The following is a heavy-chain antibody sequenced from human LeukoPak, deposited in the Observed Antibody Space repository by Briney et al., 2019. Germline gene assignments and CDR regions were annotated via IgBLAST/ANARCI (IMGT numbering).Heavy chain of an antibody. CDR3: ARGYAVRGLITGSY. Sequence: GGSLRLSCAASGFTFSSYTMHWVRQAPGKGLEWVSSLSSDSSHIYYADSVKGRCTISRDNAEDSLYLQMTSLRAEDTAVYYCARGYAVRGLITGSYRGQGTLVTVSS. D-gene: IGHD3-10*01. V-gene: IGHV3-21*01. CDR2: LSSDSSHI. J-gene: IGHJ4*02. CDR1: GFTFSSYT.